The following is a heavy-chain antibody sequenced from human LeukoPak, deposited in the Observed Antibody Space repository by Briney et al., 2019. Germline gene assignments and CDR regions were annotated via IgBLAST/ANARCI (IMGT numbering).Heavy chain of an antibody. Sequence: ASVKVSCKASGYTFTGYHMHWVRQAPGQGLEWMGWINPNSGGTNYAQKFQGRVTMTRDTSISTAYMELSRLRSDDTAVYYCARSGRQYYYDSSGYYDYWGQGTLVTVSS. J-gene: IGHJ4*02. CDR3: ARSGRQYYYDSSGYYDY. D-gene: IGHD3-22*01. CDR1: GYTFTGYH. CDR2: INPNSGGT. V-gene: IGHV1-2*02.